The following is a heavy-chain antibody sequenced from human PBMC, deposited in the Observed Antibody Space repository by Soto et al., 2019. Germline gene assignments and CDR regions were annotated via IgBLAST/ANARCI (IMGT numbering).Heavy chain of an antibody. CDR1: GFTFSSYW. V-gene: IGHV3-7*05. D-gene: IGHD3-9*01. CDR2: IKQDGSEK. Sequence: GGSLRLSCATSGFTFSSYWMSWVRQAPGKGLEWVANIKQDGSEKYYVDSVKGRFTISRDNAKNSLYLQMNSLRAEDTAVYYCAREWGLLRYFDWLSRPYYYGMDVWGQGTTVTVSS. CDR3: AREWGLLRYFDWLSRPYYYGMDV. J-gene: IGHJ6*02.